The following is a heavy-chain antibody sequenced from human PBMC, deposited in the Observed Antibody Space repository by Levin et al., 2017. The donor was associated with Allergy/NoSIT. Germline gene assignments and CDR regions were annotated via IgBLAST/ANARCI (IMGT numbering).Heavy chain of an antibody. J-gene: IGHJ6*02. CDR3: ARIEGVTTGFYGLDV. D-gene: IGHD1-26*01. V-gene: IGHV1-2*02. CDR2: INPHSGGT. Sequence: GGSLRLSCKGSGYTFTGYFLHWVRQAPGQWLEWMGWINPHSGGTNYTQKFQGRVTMTRDTSLSTAYMELSRLRSDDTAVYYCARIEGVTTGFYGLDVWGQGTSVTVSS. CDR1: GYTFTGYF.